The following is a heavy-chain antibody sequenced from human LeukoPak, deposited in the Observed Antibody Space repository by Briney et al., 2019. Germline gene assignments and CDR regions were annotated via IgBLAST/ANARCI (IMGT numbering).Heavy chain of an antibody. D-gene: IGHD3-3*01. Sequence: SETLSLTCAVYGGSFSGYYWSWIRQPPGKGLEWIGEINHSGSTNYNPSLKSRVTISVDTSKNQFSLKLSSVTAADTAVYYCARRITIFGVVIIRGGTFDYWGQGTLVTVPS. CDR3: ARRITIFGVVIIRGGTFDY. V-gene: IGHV4-34*01. J-gene: IGHJ4*02. CDR2: INHSGST. CDR1: GGSFSGYY.